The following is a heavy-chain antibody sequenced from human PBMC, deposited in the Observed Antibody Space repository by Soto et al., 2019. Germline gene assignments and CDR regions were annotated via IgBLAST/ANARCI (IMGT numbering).Heavy chain of an antibody. CDR3: ARAQPRTYYYDSSGYYPFDY. CDR1: GGSISSYY. J-gene: IGHJ4*02. Sequence: SETLSLTCTVSGGSISSYYWSWIRQPPGKGLEWIGYIYYSGSTNYNPSLKSRVTISVDTSKNQFSLKLSSVTAADTAVYYCARAQPRTYYYDSSGYYPFDYWGQGTLVTVSS. D-gene: IGHD3-22*01. V-gene: IGHV4-59*01. CDR2: IYYSGST.